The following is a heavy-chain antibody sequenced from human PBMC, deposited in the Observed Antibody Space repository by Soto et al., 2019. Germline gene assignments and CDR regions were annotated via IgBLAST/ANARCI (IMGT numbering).Heavy chain of an antibody. V-gene: IGHV4-39*01. D-gene: IGHD3-3*01. CDR3: ARPFVRFLEWPFDY. Sequence: QLQLQESGPGLVKPSETLSLTCTVSGGSISSTNYFWGWIRQPPGQWLGWIGSFYDTGSTSYTPSLKSRVTISVDTSKHQFYLKLSYVTAADTAVDYCARPFVRFLEWPFDYWGQGILVTVSS. CDR2: FYDTGST. J-gene: IGHJ4*02. CDR1: GGSISSTNYF.